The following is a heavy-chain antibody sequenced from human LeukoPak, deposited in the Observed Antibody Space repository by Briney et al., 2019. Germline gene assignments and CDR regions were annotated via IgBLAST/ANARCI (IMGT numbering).Heavy chain of an antibody. CDR1: GFTFSSYG. CDR3: AKDHLITGTLYGMDV. CDR2: ISYDGSNK. V-gene: IGHV3-30*18. Sequence: GGSLRLSCAASGFTFSSYGMHWVRQAPGKGLEWVAVISYDGSNKYYADSVKGRFTISRDNSKNTLYLQMNSLRAEDTAVYYCAKDHLITGTLYGMDVWGQGTTVTVSS. D-gene: IGHD1-20*01. J-gene: IGHJ6*02.